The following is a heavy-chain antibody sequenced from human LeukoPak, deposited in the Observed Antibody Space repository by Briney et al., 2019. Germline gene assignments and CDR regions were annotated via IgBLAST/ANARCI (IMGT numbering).Heavy chain of an antibody. D-gene: IGHD6-19*01. V-gene: IGHV3-23*01. CDR3: ARVQWLVGTGYSEY. CDR2: ISSSGGTT. J-gene: IGHJ4*02. CDR1: GFTFSSYA. Sequence: PGGSLRLSCAASGFTFSSYAMSWVRQAPGKGPEWVSGISSSGGTTYYSDSVRGRFTISRDISKNTLYLQMDNLRAEDTAVYFCARVQWLVGTGYSEYWGQGTLVSVSS.